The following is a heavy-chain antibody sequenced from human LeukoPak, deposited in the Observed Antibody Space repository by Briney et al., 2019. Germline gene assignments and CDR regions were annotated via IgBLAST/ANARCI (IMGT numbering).Heavy chain of an antibody. CDR3: VKVKGGGSGNYDH. CDR1: GFTFSDSA. J-gene: IGHJ4*02. Sequence: GGSLRLSCVASGFTFSDSAMTWIRQAPGKGLEWVSAISGSSVTILYSDSVKGRFTISRDNSKNTVYMHMNNLRVEDTAMYYCVKVKGGGSGNYDHWGQGTLVTVSS. D-gene: IGHD3-10*01. CDR2: ISGSSVTI. V-gene: IGHV3-23*01.